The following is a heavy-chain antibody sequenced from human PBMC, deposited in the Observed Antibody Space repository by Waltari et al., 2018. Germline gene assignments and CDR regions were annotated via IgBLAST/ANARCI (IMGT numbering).Heavy chain of an antibody. CDR2: IYYSGST. J-gene: IGHJ4*02. CDR3: ARDRCSGGSCYSDY. CDR1: GGSISSYY. D-gene: IGHD2-15*01. V-gene: IGHV4-59*01. Sequence: QVQLQESGPGLVKPSETLSLTCTVSGGSISSYYWSWIRQPPGKGLEWIGYIYYSGSTNYNPSLKSRVTISVDTSKNQFSLKLSSVTAADTAVYYCARDRCSGGSCYSDYWGQGTLVTVSS.